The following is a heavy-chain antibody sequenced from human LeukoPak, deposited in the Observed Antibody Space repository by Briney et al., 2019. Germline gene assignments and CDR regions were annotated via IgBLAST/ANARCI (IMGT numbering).Heavy chain of an antibody. V-gene: IGHV3-7*01. Sequence: GGSLRLSCAASGFTFSSYWMNWARQAPGKGLEWVANIKQGGSDKYYVDSAKGRFTISRDNAENSLFLQMNSLRAEDTAAYYCARGQGLLQRYYFDYWGQGTLVTVSS. D-gene: IGHD2-15*01. J-gene: IGHJ4*02. CDR1: GFTFSSYW. CDR2: IKQGGSDK. CDR3: ARGQGLLQRYYFDY.